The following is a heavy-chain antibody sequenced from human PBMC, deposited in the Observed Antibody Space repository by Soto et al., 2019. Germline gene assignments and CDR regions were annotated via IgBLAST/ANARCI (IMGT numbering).Heavy chain of an antibody. J-gene: IGHJ4*02. Sequence: XVSLRLSCAASGFKFSNYAMSWVRQAPGKGLEWVSLISATGGGTYYADSVKGRFTISRDNSHNTLYLQVHSLTAEDTAVYYCAKDRRAGGNSAFYFDLWGQGAQVTVSS. V-gene: IGHV3-23*01. CDR3: AKDRRAGGNSAFYFDL. CDR1: GFKFSNYA. D-gene: IGHD3-16*01. CDR2: ISATGGGT.